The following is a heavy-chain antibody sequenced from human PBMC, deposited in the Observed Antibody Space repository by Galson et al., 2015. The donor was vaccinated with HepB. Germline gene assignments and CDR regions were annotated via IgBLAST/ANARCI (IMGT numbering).Heavy chain of an antibody. CDR2: IRSKANSYAT. D-gene: IGHD3-3*01. Sequence: SLRLSCAASGFTFSGSAMHWVRQASGKGLEWAGRIRSKANSYATAYAASVKGRFTISRDDSKNTAYLQMNSLKTEDTAVYYCTRAGITIFGVVITSYGMDVWGQGTTVTVSS. CDR3: TRAGITIFGVVITSYGMDV. CDR1: GFTFSGSA. J-gene: IGHJ6*02. V-gene: IGHV3-73*01.